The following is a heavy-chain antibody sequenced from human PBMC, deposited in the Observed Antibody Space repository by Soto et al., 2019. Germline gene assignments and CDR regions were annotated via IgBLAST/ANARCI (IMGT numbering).Heavy chain of an antibody. J-gene: IGHJ4*02. Sequence: QVLLVQSGAEVKKPGSSVKVSCKASGGTFRSYAISWVRQAPGQGLEWMGGIIPIFGTSNYAQKFQGRVTNTAAGATATGYMELGSLRSEATAVYYGASNKRGSYHFDYCCQGTLVIVSS. V-gene: IGHV1-69*19. CDR2: IIPIFGTS. CDR3: ASNKRGSYHFDY. D-gene: IGHD3-16*02. CDR1: GGTFRSYA.